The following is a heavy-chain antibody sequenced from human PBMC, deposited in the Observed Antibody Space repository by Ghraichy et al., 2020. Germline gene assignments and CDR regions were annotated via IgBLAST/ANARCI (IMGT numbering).Heavy chain of an antibody. CDR3: ARVPTMFGVAPWGMDI. CDR2: IYYSGTT. D-gene: IGHD3-3*01. Sequence: SETLSLTCTVSGASISGFYWSWIRQPPGKGLEWIGHIYYSGTTNYSPSLKNRLTLSVDRSQNLVSLRLSSVTSADTAVYYCARVPTMFGVAPWGMDIWGQGTTVTVS. V-gene: IGHV4-59*01. J-gene: IGHJ6*02. CDR1: GASISGFY.